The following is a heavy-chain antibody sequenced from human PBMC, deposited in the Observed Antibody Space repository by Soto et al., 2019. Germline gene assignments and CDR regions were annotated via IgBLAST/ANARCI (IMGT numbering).Heavy chain of an antibody. CDR1: GFSFEDYA. CDR3: AKDHYGSAIYGMDV. CDR2: IAWNSDII. V-gene: IGHV3-9*01. J-gene: IGHJ6*02. D-gene: IGHD3-10*01. Sequence: EVQLVESGGGLVQPGRSLRLSCAASGFSFEDYAMHWVRQAPGKGLEWVSGIAWNSDIIGYADSVKGRFTISRDNGKNSLDLQMNSLRPEDTAVYYCAKDHYGSAIYGMDVWGQGTTVTVSS.